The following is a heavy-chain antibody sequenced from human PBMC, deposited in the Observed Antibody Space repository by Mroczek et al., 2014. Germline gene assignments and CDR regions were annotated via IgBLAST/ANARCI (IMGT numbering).Heavy chain of an antibody. CDR2: IWYDGSNK. V-gene: IGHV3-33*01. J-gene: IGHJ6*03. D-gene: IGHD6-13*01. Sequence: ESGGGVVQPGRSLRLSCAASGFTFSSYGMHWVRQAPGKGLEWVAVIWYDGSNKYYADSVKGRFTISRDNSKNTLYLQMNSLRAEDTAVYYCARDPSAAGTPYYYMDVWGKGTTVTVSS. CDR1: GFTFSSYG. CDR3: ARDPSAAGTPYYYMDV.